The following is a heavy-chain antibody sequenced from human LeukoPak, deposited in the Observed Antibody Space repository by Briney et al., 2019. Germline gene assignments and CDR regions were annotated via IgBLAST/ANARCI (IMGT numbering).Heavy chain of an antibody. D-gene: IGHD3-22*01. V-gene: IGHV3-30*02. Sequence: GGSLRLSCAASGFTFSSYGMHWVRQAPGKGLEWVAFIRYDGSNKYYADSVKGRFTISRDNSKNTVYLQMSSLRAEDTAVYYCAKSGYNYDSDAYAFIDYWGKGTLVSVSS. CDR1: GFTFSSYG. CDR3: AKSGYNYDSDAYAFIDY. J-gene: IGHJ4*02. CDR2: IRYDGSNK.